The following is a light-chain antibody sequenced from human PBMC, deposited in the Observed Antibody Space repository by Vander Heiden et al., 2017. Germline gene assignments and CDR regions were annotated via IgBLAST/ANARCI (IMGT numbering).Light chain of an antibody. CDR1: QSVSSY. J-gene: IGKJ4*01. CDR2: HAS. CDR3: QQRSIALT. V-gene: IGKV3-11*01. Sequence: EIVLTQCPPTLSLSPGERATLSCRASQSVSSYLAWYQQKPGQAPRLLIYHASSRATGIPARFSGSGSGTDFTLTISSLEPEDFAVYYCQQRSIALTFGGGTKVEIK.